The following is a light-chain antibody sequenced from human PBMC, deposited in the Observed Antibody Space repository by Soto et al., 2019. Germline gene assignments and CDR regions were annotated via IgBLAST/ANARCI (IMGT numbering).Light chain of an antibody. J-gene: IGLJ3*02. CDR3: QSYDSSLSGWV. CDR1: SSNIGAGYD. CDR2: GNS. Sequence: QSVLTQPPSVSGAPGQRVTISCTGSSSNIGAGYDVHWYQQLPGTAPKLLIYGNSNRPSGVPDRFSGSKSGTSASLAITGLQAEDEADYYCQSYDSSLSGWVFGRGTKVIVL. V-gene: IGLV1-40*01.